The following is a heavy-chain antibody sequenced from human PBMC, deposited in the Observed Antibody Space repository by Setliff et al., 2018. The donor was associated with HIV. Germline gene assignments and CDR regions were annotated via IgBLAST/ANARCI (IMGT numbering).Heavy chain of an antibody. Sequence: GASVKVSCKTSRGTFTSYAFTWVRQAPGQGLEWMGGIISILNVATYAQKFQGRVTITADKSTSTVYMELSSLRSEDSAVYHCARVLKGYSSSYEAFDIWGQGTMVTVSS. V-gene: IGHV1-69*10. CDR3: ARVLKGYSSSYEAFDI. J-gene: IGHJ3*02. CDR1: RGTFTSYA. D-gene: IGHD6-13*01. CDR2: IISILNVA.